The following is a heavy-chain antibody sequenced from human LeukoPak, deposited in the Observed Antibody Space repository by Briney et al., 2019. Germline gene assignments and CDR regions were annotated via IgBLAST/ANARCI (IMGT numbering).Heavy chain of an antibody. V-gene: IGHV4-59*08. CDR1: GGSISDYY. CDR3: ARGGYYDSSVGY. D-gene: IGHD3-22*01. J-gene: IGHJ4*02. CDR2: IYYSGST. Sequence: SETLSLTCTVSGGSISDYYWSWIRQPPGKGLEWIGFIYYSGSTNYNPSLKSRVTISVDTSKNQFSLKLSSVTAADTAVYYCARGGYYDSSVGYWGQGTLVTVSS.